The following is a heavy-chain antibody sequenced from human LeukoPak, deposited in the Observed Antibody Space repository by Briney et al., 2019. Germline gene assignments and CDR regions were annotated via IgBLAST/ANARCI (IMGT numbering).Heavy chain of an antibody. J-gene: IGHJ5*02. CDR3: ARGWQINSSGGFVDP. D-gene: IGHD6-6*01. CDR2: INPNSGGT. CDR1: GYIFTDYY. Sequence: ASVRVSCKASGYIFTDYYVHWVRQAPGQGLGWMGLINPNSGGTNFAQKFQGRVTMTRDTSITTAYMELSRLSSDDTAVYYCARGWQINSSGGFVDPWGHGTLVTVSS. V-gene: IGHV1-2*02.